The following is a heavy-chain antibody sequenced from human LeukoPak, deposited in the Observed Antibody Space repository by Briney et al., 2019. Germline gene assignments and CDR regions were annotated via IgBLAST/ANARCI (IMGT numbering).Heavy chain of an antibody. J-gene: IGHJ4*02. Sequence: PGGSLRLSCAASGFIFRSYWMSWVRQVPGKGLEWVANIQPDGIGYYYVDSVKGRFTISRDNSKNSLSLQMNSLRAEDTAVYYCGRFHYDSSGHLVPFDYWGQGTQVTVSS. CDR3: GRFHYDSSGHLVPFDY. CDR1: GFIFRSYW. V-gene: IGHV3-7*01. D-gene: IGHD3-22*01. CDR2: IQPDGIGY.